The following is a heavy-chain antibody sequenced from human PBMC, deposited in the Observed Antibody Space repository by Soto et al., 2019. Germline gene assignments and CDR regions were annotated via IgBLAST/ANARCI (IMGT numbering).Heavy chain of an antibody. CDR2: IIPTFGTT. CDR1: GGNFSSNG. D-gene: IGHD4-4*01. CDR3: AGASDSTWYNWLDP. J-gene: IGHJ5*02. Sequence: QVQLVQSGAEVKKPGSSVKVSCKAPGGNFSSNGIRWVRQAPGQGLELMGGIIPTFGTTNYAHKFRGRVTSTADESTGTAYMELSSLRSDDTAVYYCAGASDSTWYNWLDPWGQGTLVTVSS. V-gene: IGHV1-69*01.